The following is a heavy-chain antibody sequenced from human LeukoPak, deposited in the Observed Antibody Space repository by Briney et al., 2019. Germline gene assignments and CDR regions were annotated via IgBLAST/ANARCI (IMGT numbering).Heavy chain of an antibody. Sequence: SETLSLTCNVSGGSISTGEYHWSWIRQPPGKGLEWIGYIYYTGSAYYNPSLKSRLNILLDTSKNQFSLKLSSVTAADTAVYYCARWRSRATIPRGNWFDPWGQGTLVTVSS. D-gene: IGHD5-12*01. V-gene: IGHV4-30-4*08. J-gene: IGHJ5*02. CDR3: ARWRSRATIPRGNWFDP. CDR1: GGSISTGEYH. CDR2: IYYTGSA.